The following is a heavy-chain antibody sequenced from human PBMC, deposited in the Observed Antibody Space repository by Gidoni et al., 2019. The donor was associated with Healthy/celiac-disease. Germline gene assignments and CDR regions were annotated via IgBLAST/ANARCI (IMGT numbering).Heavy chain of an antibody. J-gene: IGHJ6*02. Sequence: EVQLVESGGGLVQPGRSLRLSCAASGFTFDDYAMHWVRQAPGKGLEWVSGISWNSGSIGYADSVKGRFTISRDNAKNSLYLQMNSLRAEDTALYYCAKDFGEDDLYYYGMDVWGQGTTVTVSS. V-gene: IGHV3-9*01. D-gene: IGHD3-10*01. CDR2: ISWNSGSI. CDR1: GFTFDDYA. CDR3: AKDFGEDDLYYYGMDV.